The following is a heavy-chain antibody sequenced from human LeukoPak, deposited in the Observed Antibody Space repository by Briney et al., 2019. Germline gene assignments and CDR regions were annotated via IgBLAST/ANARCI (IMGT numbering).Heavy chain of an antibody. D-gene: IGHD3-9*01. CDR3: ARHQYDILTGVWYGMDV. J-gene: IGHJ6*04. Sequence: PSETLSLTCTVCGGPISSYYWSWIRQPPGKGLKWIGYIYYSGSTNYNPSLKSRVTISVDTSKNQFSLKLSSVTAADTAVYYCARHQYDILTGVWYGMDVWGKGTTVTVSS. V-gene: IGHV4-59*01. CDR2: IYYSGST. CDR1: GGPISSYY.